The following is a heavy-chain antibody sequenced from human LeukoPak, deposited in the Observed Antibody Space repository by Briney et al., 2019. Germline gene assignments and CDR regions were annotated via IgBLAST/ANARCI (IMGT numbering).Heavy chain of an antibody. D-gene: IGHD3-10*01. CDR1: GYTFTSYG. V-gene: IGHV1-18*04. CDR3: ARGKLLWFGELFYNWFDP. J-gene: IGHJ5*02. Sequence: ASVKVSCKASGYTFTSYGISWVRQAPGQGLEWMGWISAYNGNTNYAQKLQGRVTMTTDTSTGTAYMELRSLRSDDTAVYYCARGKLLWFGELFYNWFDPWGQGTLVTVSS. CDR2: ISAYNGNT.